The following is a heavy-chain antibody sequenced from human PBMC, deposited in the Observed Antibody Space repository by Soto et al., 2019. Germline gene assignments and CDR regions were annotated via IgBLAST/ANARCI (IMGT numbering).Heavy chain of an antibody. D-gene: IGHD2-2*01. CDR2: IIPIFGTA. V-gene: IGHV1-69*01. Sequence: QVPLVQSGAEVKKPGSSVKVSCKASGGTFSSYAISWVRQAPGQGLEWMGGIIPIFGTANYVQKFQGRVTISADASTSTAYTELSSLRSEDTAVYYCARGRDIVVVPAAPGYYYYGMDVWVQGTTVTVSS. CDR3: ARGRDIVVVPAAPGYYYYGMDV. CDR1: GGTFSSYA. J-gene: IGHJ6*02.